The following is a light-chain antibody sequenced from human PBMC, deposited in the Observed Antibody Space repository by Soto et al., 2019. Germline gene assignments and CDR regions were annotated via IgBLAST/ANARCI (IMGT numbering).Light chain of an antibody. CDR3: NSYTTSSTLYV. J-gene: IGLJ1*01. CDR2: EVS. V-gene: IGLV2-14*01. CDR1: SGDVGGYNY. Sequence: QSVLTQPASVSGSPGQSITISCTGTSGDVGGYNYVSWYQQHPGKAPKLIVYEVSNRPSGVSNRFSGSKSGDTASLTISGLQAEDEADYYCNSYTTSSTLYVFGTGTKLTVL.